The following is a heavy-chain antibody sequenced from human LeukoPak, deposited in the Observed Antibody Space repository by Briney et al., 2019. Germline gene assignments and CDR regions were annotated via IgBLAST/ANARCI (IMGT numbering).Heavy chain of an antibody. V-gene: IGHV4-61*02. D-gene: IGHD3-3*01. Sequence: SETLSLTCTVSGGSISSGSYYWSWIRQPAGKGLEWIGRIYTSGSTNYNPSLKSRVTISVDTSKNQFSLKLSSVTAADTAVYYCARDKVLEWSLYYYYYMDVWGKGTTVTVSS. CDR3: ARDKVLEWSLYYYYYMDV. CDR1: GGSISSGSYY. J-gene: IGHJ6*03. CDR2: IYTSGST.